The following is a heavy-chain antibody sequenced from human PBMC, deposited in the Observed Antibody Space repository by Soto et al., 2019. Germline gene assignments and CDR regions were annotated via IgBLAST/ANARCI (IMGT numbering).Heavy chain of an antibody. CDR3: ARVGYCSGDDCFASYFDY. V-gene: IGHV4-39*02. D-gene: IGHD2-15*01. CDR1: GGSIGSSSYY. J-gene: IGHJ4*02. Sequence: SETLSLTCSVSGGSIGSSSYYFGWIRQPPGKGLEWIGSLYYTGTTNYNSSLKSRVTISLDTSQNPFSLEMGSVTAEDTAVYYCARVGYCSGDDCFASYFDYWGQGIQVTVSS. CDR2: LYYTGTT.